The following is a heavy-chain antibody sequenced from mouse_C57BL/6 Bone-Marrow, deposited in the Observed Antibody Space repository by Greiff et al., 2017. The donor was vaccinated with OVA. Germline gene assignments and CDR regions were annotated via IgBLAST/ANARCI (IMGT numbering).Heavy chain of an antibody. CDR3: ASINYGGAMDY. CDR2: ISYSGST. Sequence: EVKLMESGPGLAKPSQTLSLTCSVTGYSITSDYWNWIRKFPGHKLEYMGYISYSGSTYYNPSLKSRISITRDTSKNQYYLQLNSVMTEDTAAYYCASINYGGAMDYWGQGTSVTVSS. D-gene: IGHD1-1*01. CDR1: GYSITSDY. V-gene: IGHV3-8*01. J-gene: IGHJ4*01.